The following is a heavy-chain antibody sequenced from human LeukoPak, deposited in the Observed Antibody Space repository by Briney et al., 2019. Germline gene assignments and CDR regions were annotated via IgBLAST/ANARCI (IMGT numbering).Heavy chain of an antibody. J-gene: IGHJ4*02. Sequence: PGGSLRLSCAASGFTFSSFWMSWVRQAPGKGLEWVADIKQDGSEKYYVDSVEGRFTISRDNAKNTLSLQMNSLRVEDTALYYCTKDLRYYYADNHPIRDEHDYWGQGTLVTVSS. V-gene: IGHV3-7*01. CDR2: IKQDGSEK. CDR3: TKDLRYYYADNHPIRDEHDY. D-gene: IGHD4-23*01. CDR1: GFTFSSFW.